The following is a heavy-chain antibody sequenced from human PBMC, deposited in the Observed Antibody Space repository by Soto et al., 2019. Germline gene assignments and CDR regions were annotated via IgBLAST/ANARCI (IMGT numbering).Heavy chain of an antibody. J-gene: IGHJ5*02. Sequence: SETLSLTCAVSGGSISSSNWWSWVRQPPGKGLEWIGEIYHSGSTNYNPSLKSRVTISVDKSKNQFSLKLSSVTAADTAVYYCVRARYNRNYHWFDPWGQGTLVTVSS. V-gene: IGHV4-4*02. CDR3: VRARYNRNYHWFDP. CDR1: GGSISSSNW. D-gene: IGHD1-7*01. CDR2: IYHSGST.